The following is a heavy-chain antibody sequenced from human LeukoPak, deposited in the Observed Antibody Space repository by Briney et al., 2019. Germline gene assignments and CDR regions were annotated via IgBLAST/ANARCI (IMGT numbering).Heavy chain of an antibody. Sequence: GRSLRLSCAASGFTFSTYGMHWVRQAPGKGLEWVAVISYDGSNKYYADSVRGRFTISRDNSKNTLYLQMNSLRAEDTAVYYCARALGESGDYWGQETLVTVSS. D-gene: IGHD7-27*01. V-gene: IGHV3-30*03. CDR3: ARALGESGDY. J-gene: IGHJ4*02. CDR1: GFTFSTYG. CDR2: ISYDGSNK.